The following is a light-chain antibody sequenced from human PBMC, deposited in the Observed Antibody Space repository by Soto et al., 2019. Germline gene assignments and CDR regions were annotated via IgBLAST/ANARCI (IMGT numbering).Light chain of an antibody. CDR2: GAS. CDR3: QQDYKPTWT. V-gene: IGKV3D-7*01. Sequence: PGERVTLSCRASQSVSSSYLTWYQQKPGQAPRLLIYGASTRATSIPARFSGSGSGTDFTLAISSLQPEDFAVYYCQQDYKPTWTFGQGTKVEIK. CDR1: QSVSSSY. J-gene: IGKJ1*01.